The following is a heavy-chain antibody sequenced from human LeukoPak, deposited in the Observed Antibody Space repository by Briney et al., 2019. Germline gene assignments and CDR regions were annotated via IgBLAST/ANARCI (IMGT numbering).Heavy chain of an antibody. CDR3: ARGGMDEPNIVVVPAAVKRVFDY. D-gene: IGHD2-2*01. V-gene: IGHV4-34*01. J-gene: IGHJ4*02. CDR1: GGSFSGYY. CDR2: INHGGST. Sequence: PSETLSLTCAVYGGSFSGYYWSWIRQPPGKGLEWIGEINHGGSTNYNPSLKSRVTISVDTSKNQFSLKLSSVTAADTAVYYCARGGMDEPNIVVVPAAVKRVFDYWGQGTLVTVSS.